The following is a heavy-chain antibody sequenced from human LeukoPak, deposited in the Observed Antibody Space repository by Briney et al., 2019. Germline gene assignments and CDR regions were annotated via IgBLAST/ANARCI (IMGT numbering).Heavy chain of an antibody. CDR1: GFTFTNYA. CDR3: AKAGSLDIAARQNY. D-gene: IGHD6-6*01. CDR2: ISGGDGTT. J-gene: IGHJ4*02. V-gene: IGHV3-23*01. Sequence: GGSLRLSCAASGFTFTNYAMNWVRQAPGKGLEWGSGISGGDGTTFYADSVRGRFTISRDNSKNTLYLQMSSLRAEDTAVYYCAKAGSLDIAARQNYWGQGTLVTVSS.